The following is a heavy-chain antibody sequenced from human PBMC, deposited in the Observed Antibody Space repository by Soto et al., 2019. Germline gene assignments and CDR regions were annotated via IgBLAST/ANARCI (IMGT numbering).Heavy chain of an antibody. D-gene: IGHD2-15*01. CDR2: ISSDETRT. Sequence: EVQVVESGGGLVKPGGSLRLSCAASGFTFTNYWMDWVRQAPGKGLVWVSRISSDETRTTYADSVKGGYTISSDNAKNTVYLEMKILKAEDTAVYYCARALRCGGCESCYSPFDCWGQGTLVTVSS. CDR1: GFTFTNYW. CDR3: ARALRCGGCESCYSPFDC. J-gene: IGHJ4*02. V-gene: IGHV3-74*03.